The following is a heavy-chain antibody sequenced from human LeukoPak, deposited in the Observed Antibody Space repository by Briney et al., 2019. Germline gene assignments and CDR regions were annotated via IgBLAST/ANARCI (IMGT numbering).Heavy chain of an antibody. CDR2: IIPIFGTA. D-gene: IGHD2-21*01. CDR1: GGTFSSYA. V-gene: IGHV1-69*05. CDR3: ARGDDYGEY. J-gene: IGHJ4*02. Sequence: ASVKVSCKASGGTFSSYAISWVRQAPGQGLEWMGGIIPIFGTANYAQKFQGRVTITRDTSASTAYVELSSLRSEDTAVYYCARGDDYGEYWGQGTLVTVSS.